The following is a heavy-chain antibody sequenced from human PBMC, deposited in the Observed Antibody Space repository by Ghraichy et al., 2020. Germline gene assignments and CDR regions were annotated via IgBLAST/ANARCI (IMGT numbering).Heavy chain of an antibody. Sequence: TLSLTCAVSGYSISSGYYWGWIRQPPGKGLEWIGSSYHSGSTYYNPSLESRVTISLDTSKSQFSLRLSSVTAADTAVYYCARQRGGYSYSDYWGQGTLVTVSS. J-gene: IGHJ4*02. CDR2: SYHSGST. CDR3: ARQRGGYSYSDY. D-gene: IGHD5-18*01. CDR1: GYSISSGYY. V-gene: IGHV4-38-2*01.